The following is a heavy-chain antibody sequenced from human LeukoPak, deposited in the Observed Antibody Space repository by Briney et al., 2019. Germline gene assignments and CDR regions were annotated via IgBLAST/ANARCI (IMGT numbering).Heavy chain of an antibody. J-gene: IGHJ6*02. CDR2: ISYDGSNK. V-gene: IGHV3-30*18. CDR3: AKDAHVLLWFGELPGDV. CDR1: RFTFSSYG. Sequence: GRSLRLSCAASRFTFSSYGMHWVRQAPGKGLEWVAVISYDGSNKYYADSVKGRFTISRDNSKNTLYLQMNSLRAEDTAVYYCAKDAHVLLWFGELPGDVWGQGTTVTVSS. D-gene: IGHD3-10*01.